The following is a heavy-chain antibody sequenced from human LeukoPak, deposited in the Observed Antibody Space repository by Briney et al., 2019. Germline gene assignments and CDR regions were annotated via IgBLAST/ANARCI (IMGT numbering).Heavy chain of an antibody. J-gene: IGHJ3*02. D-gene: IGHD2-15*01. V-gene: IGHV1-2*02. CDR1: GYTFTGYY. CDR2: INPNSGGT. Sequence: RASVKVSCKASGYTFTGYYMHWVRQAPGQGLEWMGWINPNSGGTNYAQKFQGRVTMTRDTSISTAYMELSRLRSDDTAVYYCARDGDIVVVVADDLPTGAFDIWGQGTMVTVSS. CDR3: ARDGDIVVVVADDLPTGAFDI.